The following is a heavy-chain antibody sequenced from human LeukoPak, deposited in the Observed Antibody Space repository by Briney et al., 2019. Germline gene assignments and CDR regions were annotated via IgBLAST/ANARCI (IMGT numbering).Heavy chain of an antibody. CDR1: GGSISTYY. CDR3: ARQTNSTWSLYMDV. CDR2: IYYSGST. J-gene: IGHJ6*03. D-gene: IGHD6-13*01. Sequence: KPSETLFLTCTVTGGSISTYYWSWIRQPPGKGLEWIGYIYYSGSTNYNPSLKSRVTISVDTSKNQFSLKLSSVTAADTGVYYCARQTNSTWSLYMDVWGKGTTVTVSS. V-gene: IGHV4-59*08.